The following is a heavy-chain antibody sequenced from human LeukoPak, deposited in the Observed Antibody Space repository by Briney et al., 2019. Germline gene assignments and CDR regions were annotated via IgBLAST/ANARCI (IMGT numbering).Heavy chain of an antibody. CDR3: AKPGGSGSYYPDY. D-gene: IGHD1-26*01. CDR2: ISAGGDNT. V-gene: IGHV3-23*01. CDR1: GFTFNNYA. J-gene: IGHJ4*02. Sequence: GGSLRLSCAASGFTFNNYAMSWVRQAPGKGAEWVSSISAGGDNTYYAVSVKGRFTISRDNSKNTLYLQMNSLRAEDTAIYYCAKPGGSGSYYPDYWGQGTLVTVSS.